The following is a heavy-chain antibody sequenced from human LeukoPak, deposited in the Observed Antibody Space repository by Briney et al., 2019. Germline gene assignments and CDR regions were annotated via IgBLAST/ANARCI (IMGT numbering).Heavy chain of an antibody. V-gene: IGHV1-18*01. J-gene: IGHJ6*03. D-gene: IGHD6-19*01. CDR3: ARDIPIAVAGTGIRDYYYMDV. Sequence: GASVKVSCKAPGYTFTSYGISWVRQAPGQGLEWMGWISAYNGSTNYAQELQGRVTMTTDTSTSTAYMELRSLRSDDTAVYYCARDIPIAVAGTGIRDYYYMDVWGKGTTVTVSS. CDR1: GYTFTSYG. CDR2: ISAYNGST.